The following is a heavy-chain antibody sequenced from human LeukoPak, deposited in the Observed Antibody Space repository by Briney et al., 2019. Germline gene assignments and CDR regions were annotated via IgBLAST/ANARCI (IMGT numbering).Heavy chain of an antibody. CDR2: ISYDGSNK. V-gene: IGHV3-30*18. J-gene: IGHJ4*02. CDR3: AKHHDSHLDY. Sequence: GGSLRLSCAAPGFTFSSYGMHWVRQAPGRGLEWVAVISYDGSNKYYADSVKGRFTISRDNSKNTLYLQMNSLRAEDTAVYYCAKHHDSHLDYWGQGTLVTVSS. CDR1: GFTFSSYG. D-gene: IGHD3-22*01.